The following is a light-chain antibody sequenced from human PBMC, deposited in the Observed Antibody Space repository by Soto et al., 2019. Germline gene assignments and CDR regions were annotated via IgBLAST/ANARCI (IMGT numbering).Light chain of an antibody. CDR3: QQYNRYWT. CDR2: KAS. J-gene: IGKJ1*01. CDR1: QGISSW. V-gene: IGKV1-5*03. Sequence: DIQMTQSPSTLSASVGDRVTITCRASQGISSWLAWYQQKPGKAPKLLIYKASSLESGVPSRFSGSGSGTEFTLTITSLQPDDFATYYCQQYNRYWTLGQGTNVDIK.